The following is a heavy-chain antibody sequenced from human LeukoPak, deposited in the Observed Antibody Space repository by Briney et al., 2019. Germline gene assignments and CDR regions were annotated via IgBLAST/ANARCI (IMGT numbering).Heavy chain of an antibody. CDR2: IQHSGST. CDR3: ARSYGWLPGGM. Sequence: NSSGTLSLTCGVSGVSISSNWWTWVRQPPGKGLEWIGEIQHSGSTNYNPSLKSRVTLSVDKSKNHFSLNLISVTTADTAVYYCARSYGWLPGGMWGQGTLVTVSS. CDR1: GVSISSNW. D-gene: IGHD5-12*01. V-gene: IGHV4-4*02. J-gene: IGHJ4*02.